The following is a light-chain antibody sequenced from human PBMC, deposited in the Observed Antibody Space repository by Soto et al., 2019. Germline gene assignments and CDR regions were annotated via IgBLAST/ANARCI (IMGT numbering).Light chain of an antibody. CDR2: SAS. Sequence: DIQMTRSPSSLSASVGDRVTITCRATQVITNFLAWYQQKPGKVPRLLIYSASTLQSGVPSRFSGSGYGTEFTLTISSLQPEDVATCYCQQYDNRPPRTFGGGTKVDIK. CDR3: QQYDNRPPRT. J-gene: IGKJ4*01. CDR1: QVITNF. V-gene: IGKV1-27*01.